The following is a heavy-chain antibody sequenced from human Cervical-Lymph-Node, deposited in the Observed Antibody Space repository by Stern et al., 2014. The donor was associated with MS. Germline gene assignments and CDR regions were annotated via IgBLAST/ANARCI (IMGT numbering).Heavy chain of an antibody. CDR2: ISPIFGTA. Sequence: VQLVQSGAGVKKPGSSVKVSCKASGGTFSSYAISWVRQAPGQGLEWMGGISPIFGTANYAQQVKGRVTNTADESTSTAYMELSSLRAEDTAVYYCARGELKEGLVRGMDVWGQGTTVTVSS. J-gene: IGHJ6*02. CDR3: ARGELKEGLVRGMDV. V-gene: IGHV1-69*01. D-gene: IGHD1-26*01. CDR1: GGTFSSYA.